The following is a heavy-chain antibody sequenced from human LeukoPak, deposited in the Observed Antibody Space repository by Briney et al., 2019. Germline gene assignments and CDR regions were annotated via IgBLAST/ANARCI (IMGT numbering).Heavy chain of an antibody. CDR3: AKAFYDSRDNFDY. V-gene: IGHV3-23*01. J-gene: IGHJ4*02. D-gene: IGHD3-22*01. Sequence: TGGSLRLSCAASGFTFSSYAMSWVRQAPGKGLEWVSAISGSGGSTYYADSVKGRFTISRDNSKNTLYLQMNSLRAEDTAVYYCAKAFYDSRDNFDYWGQGTLVTVSS. CDR1: GFTFSSYA. CDR2: ISGSGGST.